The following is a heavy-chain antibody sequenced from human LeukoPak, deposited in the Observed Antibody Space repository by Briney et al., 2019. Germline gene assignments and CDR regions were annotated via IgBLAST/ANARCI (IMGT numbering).Heavy chain of an antibody. CDR1: GGSFSGYY. J-gene: IGHJ4*02. V-gene: IGHV4-34*01. CDR3: AREGGDYGDYAVDY. CDR2: INHSGST. D-gene: IGHD4-17*01. Sequence: PSETLSLTCAVYGGSFSGYYWSWIRQPPGKGLEWIGEINHSGSTNYNPSLKSRVTISVDTSKNQFSLKLSSVTAADTAVYYCAREGGDYGDYAVDYWGQGTLVTVSS.